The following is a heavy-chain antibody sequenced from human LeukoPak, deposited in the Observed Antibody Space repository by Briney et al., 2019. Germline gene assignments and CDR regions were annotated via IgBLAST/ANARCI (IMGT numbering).Heavy chain of an antibody. D-gene: IGHD3-10*02. CDR3: AELGITMIGGV. J-gene: IGHJ6*04. CDR2: ISATGGST. V-gene: IGHV3-23*01. CDR1: GFTFRSYA. Sequence: GGSLRLSCAASGFTFRSYAVNWVRQAPGKGLEWVSGISATGGSTYYADSVKGRFTISRDNAKNSLYLQMNSLRAEDTAVYYCAELGITMIGGVWGKGTTVTVSS.